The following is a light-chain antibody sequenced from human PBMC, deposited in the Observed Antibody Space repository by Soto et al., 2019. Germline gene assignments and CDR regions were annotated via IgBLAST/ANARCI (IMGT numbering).Light chain of an antibody. V-gene: IGLV2-14*01. CDR2: EVS. J-gene: IGLJ3*02. CDR3: SSYTSSTTLGV. CDR1: NSDVGGYDY. Sequence: QYVLTQPASVSGSPGQSITISCTGTNSDVGGYDYVSWYQQHPGKAPKLMIYEVSHRPSGVSNRFSGSRSGNTASLTISGLQAEDEADYYCSSYTSSTTLGVFGGGTKLTVL.